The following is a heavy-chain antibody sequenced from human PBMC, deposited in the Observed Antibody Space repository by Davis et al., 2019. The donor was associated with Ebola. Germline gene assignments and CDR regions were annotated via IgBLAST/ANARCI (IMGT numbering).Heavy chain of an antibody. CDR2: INPNSGGT. CDR3: ARGTGNVWLVTAFDI. D-gene: IGHD6-19*01. CDR1: GYTFTGYY. Sequence: ASVKVSCKASGYTFTGYYMHWVRQAPGQGLEWMGRINPNSGGTNYAQKFQGRVTMTRDTSISTAYMELSSLRSEDTAVYYCARGTGNVWLVTAFDIWGQGTMVTVSS. J-gene: IGHJ3*02. V-gene: IGHV1-2*06.